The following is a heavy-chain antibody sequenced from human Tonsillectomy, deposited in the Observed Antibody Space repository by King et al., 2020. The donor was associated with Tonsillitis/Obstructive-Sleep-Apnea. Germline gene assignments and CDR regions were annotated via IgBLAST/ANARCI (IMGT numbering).Heavy chain of an antibody. Sequence: VQLVESGGGVVQPGRSLRLSCAASGFTFSSYAMHWVRQAPGKGLEWVAVISYDGSNKYYADSVKGRFTISRDNSKNTLYLQMKSLSAEETAVYYWARETEDIVVVVAASYYYYYMDVWGKGTTVTVSS. D-gene: IGHD2-15*01. CDR3: ARETEDIVVVVAASYYYYYMDV. V-gene: IGHV3-30*01. J-gene: IGHJ6*03. CDR1: GFTFSSYA. CDR2: ISYDGSNK.